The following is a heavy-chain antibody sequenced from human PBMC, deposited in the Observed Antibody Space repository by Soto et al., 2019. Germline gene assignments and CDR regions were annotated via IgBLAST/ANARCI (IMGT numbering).Heavy chain of an antibody. J-gene: IGHJ5*02. D-gene: IGHD3-3*01. CDR3: ARGQRFSDWFDP. V-gene: IGHV4-4*07. CDR2: VYSSGGT. Sequence: SETLSLTCTVSGGSMTSYYWSWIRQPSGKGLEWIGRVYSSGGTHYNPSLKSRVTISLDTSKNQFSLRLLSVTDADTAVYFCARGQRFSDWFDPWGQGTLVTVSS. CDR1: GGSMTSYY.